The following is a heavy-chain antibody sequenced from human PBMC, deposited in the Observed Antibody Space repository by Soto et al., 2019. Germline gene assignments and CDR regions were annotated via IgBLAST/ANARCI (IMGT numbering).Heavy chain of an antibody. Sequence: EGQLLESGGGLVQPGGSLRLSCAASGFTFSNYAMSWVRQAPGKGLEWVSTLSGSGGSTYYADSVKGRFTISRDNSKNTLYLQMNSLRAEDTAVYYCAKDTVPVATPWFDPWGQGTLVTVSS. V-gene: IGHV3-23*01. CDR1: GFTFSNYA. CDR2: LSGSGGST. D-gene: IGHD2-2*01. J-gene: IGHJ5*02. CDR3: AKDTVPVATPWFDP.